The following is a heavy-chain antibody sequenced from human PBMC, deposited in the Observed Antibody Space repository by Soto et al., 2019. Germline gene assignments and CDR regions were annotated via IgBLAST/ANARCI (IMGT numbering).Heavy chain of an antibody. CDR1: GGTFSSYA. CDR2: IIPIFGTA. D-gene: IGHD3-10*01. Sequence: GASVKVSCKASGGTFSSYAISWVRQAPGQGLGWMGGIIPIFGTAHYAQKFRGRVTITADESTSTAYMELSSLRSEDTAVYYCARQYYGSGSYYNLAFLRHPIDYWGQGTLVTVSS. CDR3: ARQYYGSGSYYNLAFLRHPIDY. V-gene: IGHV1-69*13. J-gene: IGHJ4*02.